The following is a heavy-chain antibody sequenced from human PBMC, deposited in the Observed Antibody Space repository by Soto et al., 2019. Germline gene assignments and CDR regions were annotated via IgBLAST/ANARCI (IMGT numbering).Heavy chain of an antibody. Sequence: GGSLRLSCAASGFTFSSYGMHWVRQAPGKGLEWVAVIWYDGSNKYYADSVKGRFTISRDNSKNTLYLQMNSLRAEDTAVYYCARDRKFDTAMVTNDFDYWGQGTLVTVSS. CDR1: GFTFSSYG. D-gene: IGHD5-18*01. CDR2: IWYDGSNK. J-gene: IGHJ4*02. CDR3: ARDRKFDTAMVTNDFDY. V-gene: IGHV3-33*01.